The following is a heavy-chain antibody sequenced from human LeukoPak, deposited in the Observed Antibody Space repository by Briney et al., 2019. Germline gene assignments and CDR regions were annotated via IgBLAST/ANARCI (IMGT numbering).Heavy chain of an antibody. CDR2: MNPNSGNT. CDR1: GYTFTSYD. V-gene: IGHV1-8*01. Sequence: ASVKVSCKASGYTFTSYDINCVRQATGQGLEGMGRMNPNSGNTGYAQKFQGRVTMTRHTSISTAYMELSSLRSEDTAVYHSAGGIRYFDWFYYFHYWGQGTLVTVSS. J-gene: IGHJ4*02. D-gene: IGHD3-9*01. CDR3: AGGIRYFDWFYYFHY.